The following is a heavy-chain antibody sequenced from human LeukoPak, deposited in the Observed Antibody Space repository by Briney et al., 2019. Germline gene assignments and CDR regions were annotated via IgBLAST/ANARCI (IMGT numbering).Heavy chain of an antibody. V-gene: IGHV3-21*01. Sequence: GGSLRLSCAASGFTFRSYNMNWVRQAPGERPEWVSSISSSSSYIYYADSVKGRFTISRDNAKNSLYLQMNSLRAEDTALYYCARGASRADYWGQGTLVTVSS. CDR3: ARGASRADY. CDR2: ISSSSSYI. CDR1: GFTFRSYN. J-gene: IGHJ4*02.